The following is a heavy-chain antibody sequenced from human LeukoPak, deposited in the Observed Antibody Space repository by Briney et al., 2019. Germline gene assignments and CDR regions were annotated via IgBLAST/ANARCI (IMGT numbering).Heavy chain of an antibody. V-gene: IGHV3-30-3*01. Sequence: AGGSLRLSCAASGFTLSSYAVHWVRQAPGKGLEWVAVISYDATNKVYSDSVKGRFTISRDNSKNTVDLQMDSLRTVDTGVYYCTRSIAIFGVHPDNWLAPWGQGTLVTVSS. CDR3: TRSIAIFGVHPDNWLAP. CDR2: ISYDATNK. CDR1: GFTLSSYA. J-gene: IGHJ5*02. D-gene: IGHD3-3*01.